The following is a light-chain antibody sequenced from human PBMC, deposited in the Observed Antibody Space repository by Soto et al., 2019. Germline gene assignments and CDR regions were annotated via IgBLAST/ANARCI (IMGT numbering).Light chain of an antibody. CDR1: QSISAW. J-gene: IGKJ1*01. CDR2: KAS. Sequence: IQMTQSPSTLSASVGDRVTITCRASQSISAWLAWYQQKPGKAPKLLIYKASSLESGVPSRFSGSGSGTDFTLAISSLQPDDFATYYCQQYNNYGSWTFGQGTKVEIK. V-gene: IGKV1-5*03. CDR3: QQYNNYGSWT.